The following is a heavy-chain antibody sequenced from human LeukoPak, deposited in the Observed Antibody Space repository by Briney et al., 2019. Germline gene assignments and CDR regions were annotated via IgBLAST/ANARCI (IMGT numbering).Heavy chain of an antibody. CDR1: GFTFNTYG. J-gene: IGHJ4*02. V-gene: IGHV3-23*01. D-gene: IGHD3-10*01. Sequence: GGSQRLSCAASGFTFNTYGMSWVRQAPGKGLEWVSGISGSGGATYYADSVKGRFTVSRDDPHNTLYLQMNSVRAEDTAVYFCARGGVDHYGSGTYYLMYYFDHWGQGALVTVSS. CDR3: ARGGVDHYGSGTYYLMYYFDH. CDR2: ISGSGGAT.